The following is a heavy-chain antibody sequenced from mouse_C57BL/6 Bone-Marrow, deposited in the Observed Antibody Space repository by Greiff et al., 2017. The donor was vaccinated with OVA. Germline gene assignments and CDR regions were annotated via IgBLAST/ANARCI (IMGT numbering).Heavy chain of an antibody. D-gene: IGHD1-1*01. CDR2: IDPANCNT. V-gene: IGHV14-3*01. Sequence: VQLQQSVAELVRPGASVKLSCTASCFNIKNTYMHWVKQRPEQGLEWIGRIDPANCNTKYAPKFQGKATITANTSSNTDYLQLRSLTSWDTAIYYCALYGSGFAYWGQGNLVPVSA. CDR1: CFNIKNTY. CDR3: ALYGSGFAY. J-gene: IGHJ3*01.